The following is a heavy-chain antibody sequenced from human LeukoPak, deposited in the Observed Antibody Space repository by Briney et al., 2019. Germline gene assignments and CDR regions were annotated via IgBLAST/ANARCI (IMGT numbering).Heavy chain of an antibody. J-gene: IGHJ4*02. CDR2: ISGSGGST. Sequence: GGALRLSCAASGFTFSSYDMSWVRQAPGKGLEWVSAISGSGGSTYYADSVKGRFTISRDNSKNTLYLQMNSLRAEDTAIYYCAKGGEVGLMRRYFDYWGQGTLVTVSS. CDR1: GFTFSSYD. CDR3: AKGGEVGLMRRYFDY. V-gene: IGHV3-23*01. D-gene: IGHD3-16*01.